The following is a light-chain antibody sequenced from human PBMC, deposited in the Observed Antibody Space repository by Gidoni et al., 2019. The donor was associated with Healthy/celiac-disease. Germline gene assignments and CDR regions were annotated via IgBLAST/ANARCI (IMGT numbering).Light chain of an antibody. J-gene: IGLJ3*02. V-gene: IGLV3-21*02. CDR2: DNT. Sequence: SYVLTQPPSVSVAPGQTARITCGTNNLRSKSVHWYQQKPGQAPVLVVYDNTDRPSGIPERFSGSNSGNTATLTISRVEAGDEADYYCQVWDSISDHWVFGGGTKLTVL. CDR1: NLRSKS. CDR3: QVWDSISDHWV.